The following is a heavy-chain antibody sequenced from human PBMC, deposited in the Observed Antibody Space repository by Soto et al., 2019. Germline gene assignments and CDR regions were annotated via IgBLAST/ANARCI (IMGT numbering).Heavy chain of an antibody. D-gene: IGHD3-22*01. V-gene: IGHV3-15*07. CDR1: GFTFSLAW. CDR2: IKSEGSGGTT. J-gene: IGHJ3*01. CDR3: TRSLTYYDDNSV. Sequence: EEQLVESGGGLVKPGGSLRLSCAGSGFTFSLAWMNWVRQAPGKGLEWVGRIKSEGSGGTTDYAAPVKGRFTISRDDSINTLYLQMNNLKTDDTAVYYCTRSLTYYDDNSVWGQGTLVTVSS.